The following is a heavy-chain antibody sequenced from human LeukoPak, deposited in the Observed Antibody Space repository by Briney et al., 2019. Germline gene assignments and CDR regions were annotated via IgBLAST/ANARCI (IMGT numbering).Heavy chain of an antibody. CDR3: ARDQGLIDPPPYGLDV. CDR1: GGTFNNYA. Sequence: ASVKVSCKASGGTFNNYALTWVRQAPGPGLEWMGRIILTLDITIYAQKFQGRVTITADKSTSTAYIELSSLSSEDTAVYYCARDQGLIDPPPYGLDVWGQGTTVTVSS. CDR2: IILTLDIT. J-gene: IGHJ6*02. V-gene: IGHV1-69*04. D-gene: IGHD3-16*01.